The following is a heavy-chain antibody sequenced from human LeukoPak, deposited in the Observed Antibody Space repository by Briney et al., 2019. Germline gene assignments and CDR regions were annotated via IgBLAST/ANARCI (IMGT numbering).Heavy chain of an antibody. D-gene: IGHD5-12*01. CDR1: GITVSTNY. V-gene: IGHV3-53*01. J-gene: IGHJ4*02. CDR3: ARVASGGYDFSYFDY. CDR2: IYSGGST. Sequence: SGGSLRLSCVISGITVSTNYMSWVRQAPGKGLEWVSVIYSGGSTYYADSVKGRFTISRDNSKNTLYLQMNSLRAEDTAVYYCARVASGGYDFSYFDYWGQGTLVTVSS.